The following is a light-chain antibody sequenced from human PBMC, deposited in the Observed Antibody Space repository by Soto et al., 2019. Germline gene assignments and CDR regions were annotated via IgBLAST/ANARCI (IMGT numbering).Light chain of an antibody. V-gene: IGLV1-40*01. CDR3: QSYDSSLSWV. J-gene: IGLJ1*01. Sequence: QYVLTQPPSVSGAPGQRVTISCTGSSSNIGAGYDVHWYQQLPGTAPKLLIYGNSNRPSGVPDRFSGSKSGTSASLAITGLQAEDEADYCCQSYDSSLSWVFGTGTKLTVL. CDR2: GNS. CDR1: SSNIGAGYD.